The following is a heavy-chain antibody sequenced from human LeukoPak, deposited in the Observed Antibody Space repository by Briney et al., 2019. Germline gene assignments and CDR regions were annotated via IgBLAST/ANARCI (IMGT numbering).Heavy chain of an antibody. J-gene: IGHJ4*02. CDR2: ISNDGSNN. V-gene: IGHV3-30*18. Sequence: GGSLRLSCAASGLSFSNYDMHWVRQAPGKGLEWVALISNDGSNNNYADSVRGRFNISRDNSKNTLYLEVNSLRVEDTGVYYCAKEQWLINSFDNWGQGTLVTVSS. CDR3: AKEQWLINSFDN. D-gene: IGHD6-19*01. CDR1: GLSFSNYD.